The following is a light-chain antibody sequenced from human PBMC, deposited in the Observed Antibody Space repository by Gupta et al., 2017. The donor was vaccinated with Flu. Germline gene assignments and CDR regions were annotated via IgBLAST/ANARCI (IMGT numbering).Light chain of an antibody. V-gene: IGLV2-8*01. CDR1: NSDVGTYNY. CDR2: EVN. Sequence: QSALTQPPSASGSLGQSVTISCTGTNSDVGTYNYVSWYQQHPGKAPKHMIYEVNKRPSGVPDRFSGSKSGNTASLTVSGLQAEDGADYYCSAYAGSNNFEVFGGGTKLTVV. CDR3: SAYAGSNNFEV. J-gene: IGLJ3*02.